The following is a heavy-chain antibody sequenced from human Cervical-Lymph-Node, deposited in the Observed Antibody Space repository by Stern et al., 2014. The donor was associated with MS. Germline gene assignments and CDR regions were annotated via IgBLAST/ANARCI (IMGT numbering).Heavy chain of an antibody. J-gene: IGHJ6*02. V-gene: IGHV1-69*01. CDR3: ARGGLYYYYSGMDV. Sequence: QVQLVQSGTEVKKPGSSVKVSCKASGVTFSNSSITWVRQAPGQGLEWMGGIIPLFDSTHYAQMFQGRVTFTADESTITSYMELNSLRSEDTAVYYCARGGLYYYYSGMDVWGQGTTVIVSS. CDR2: IIPLFDST. CDR1: GVTFSNSS.